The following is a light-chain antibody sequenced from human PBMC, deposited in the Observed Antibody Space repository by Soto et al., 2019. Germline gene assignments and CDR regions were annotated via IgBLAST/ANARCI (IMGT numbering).Light chain of an antibody. Sequence: QSALTQPASVSGSPGQSITISCTGTSSDVGAYKYVSWYQHHPGKAPKLMIYEVSNRPSGVSNRFSGSKSGNTASLTISGLQAEDEADYYCSSYTSGSRIFGVGTKVT. CDR1: SSDVGAYKY. CDR3: SSYTSGSRI. CDR2: EVS. V-gene: IGLV2-14*01. J-gene: IGLJ2*01.